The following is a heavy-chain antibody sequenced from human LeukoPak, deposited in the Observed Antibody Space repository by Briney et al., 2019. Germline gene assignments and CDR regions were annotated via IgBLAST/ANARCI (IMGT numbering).Heavy chain of an antibody. CDR3: ASSSRRDWYFDL. V-gene: IGHV4-59*01. CDR2: IYYSGST. Sequence: SETLSLTCTVSGSISNYYWTWIRQSPGKGLAWIGYIYYSGSTNYSPSLKSRVTISLDTSKNQFSLRLSSVTAADTAIYYCASSSRRDWYFDLWGRGTLVTVSS. J-gene: IGHJ2*01. D-gene: IGHD6-13*01. CDR1: GSISNYY.